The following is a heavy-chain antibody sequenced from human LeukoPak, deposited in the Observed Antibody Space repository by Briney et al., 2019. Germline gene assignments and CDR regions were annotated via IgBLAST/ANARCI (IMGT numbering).Heavy chain of an antibody. D-gene: IGHD2-2*02. Sequence: GGSLRLSCAASGFTFSGYGMHWVRQAPGKGLEWVAVISYDGSNKYYADSVKGRFTISRDNSKNTLYLQMNSLKTEDTAVYYCTRDCSSTSCYTGYWGQGTLVTVSS. CDR3: TRDCSSTSCYTGY. J-gene: IGHJ4*02. CDR1: GFTFSGYG. V-gene: IGHV3-30*03. CDR2: ISYDGSNK.